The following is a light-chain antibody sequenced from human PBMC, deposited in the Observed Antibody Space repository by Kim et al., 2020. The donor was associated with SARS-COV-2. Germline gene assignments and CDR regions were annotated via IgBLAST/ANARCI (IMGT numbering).Light chain of an antibody. CDR2: DAC. CDR1: HDISNY. Sequence: ASVCDRVTITCQASHDISNYLTGYEQRPGKAPKLLICDACDLGTGVPSRFSGSGSETGLTFTINYLGPGVIATCYCQQYDNPPLTFGGGAKVDIK. V-gene: IGKV1-33*01. CDR3: QQYDNPPLT. J-gene: IGKJ4*01.